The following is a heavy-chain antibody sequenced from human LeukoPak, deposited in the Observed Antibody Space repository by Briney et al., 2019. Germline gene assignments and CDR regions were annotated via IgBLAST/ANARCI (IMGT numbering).Heavy chain of an antibody. CDR3: ATVGTKWELVDYYMDV. CDR2: FDPEDGET. Sequence: ASVKVSCKVSGYTLTELSMHWVRQAPGKGLEWMGGFDPEDGETIYAQKFQGRVTMTEDTSTDTAYMELSSLRSEDTAVYYCATVGTKWELVDYYMDVWGKGTTVTVSS. D-gene: IGHD1-26*01. V-gene: IGHV1-24*01. CDR1: GYTLTELS. J-gene: IGHJ6*03.